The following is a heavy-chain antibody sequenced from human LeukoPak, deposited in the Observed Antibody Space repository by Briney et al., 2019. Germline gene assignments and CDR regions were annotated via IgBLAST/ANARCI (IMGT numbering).Heavy chain of an antibody. CDR1: GYTFISYY. D-gene: IGHD6-19*01. CDR2: IKLSGGST. Sequence: ASVKVSCKASGYTFISYYIHWVRQAPGQGLEWMGMIKLSGGSTSYAQKFQDRVTMTTDTSTSTAYMDLRSLTSDDTAVYYCARTHSSGWYSVGYYYMDVWGKGTTVTVSS. J-gene: IGHJ6*03. V-gene: IGHV1-46*01. CDR3: ARTHSSGWYSVGYYYMDV.